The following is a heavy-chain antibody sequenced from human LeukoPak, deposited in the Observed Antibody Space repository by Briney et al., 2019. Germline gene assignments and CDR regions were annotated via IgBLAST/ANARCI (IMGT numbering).Heavy chain of an antibody. V-gene: IGHV4-39*01. Sequence: PSETLSLICSVSRGAVNNPAVYWVWIRQPPGKGLECLGGIYNRGDTFSNPPLMSRVDFSIDTSKDQFSLSLMSVTAADTAIYYCARQGVLYGFDFWGQGIPVTVSS. D-gene: IGHD3-16*01. CDR2: IYNRGDT. CDR1: RGAVNNPAVY. J-gene: IGHJ4*02. CDR3: ARQGVLYGFDF.